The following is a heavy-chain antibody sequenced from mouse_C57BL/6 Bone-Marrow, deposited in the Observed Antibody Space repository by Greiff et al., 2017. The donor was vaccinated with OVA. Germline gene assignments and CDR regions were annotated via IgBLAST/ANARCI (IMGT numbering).Heavy chain of an antibody. CDR3: ARLGDGGAY. J-gene: IGHJ3*01. CDR2: IYPGDGDT. Sequence: QVQLQQSGPELVKPGASVKISCKASGYAFSSSWMNWVKQRPGQGLEWIGRIYPGDGDTNYNGKFKGKATLTADKSSSTAYMQLSSLTSEDSAVYFCARLGDGGAYWGKGTLVTVSA. V-gene: IGHV1-82*01. D-gene: IGHD1-1*02. CDR1: GYAFSSSW.